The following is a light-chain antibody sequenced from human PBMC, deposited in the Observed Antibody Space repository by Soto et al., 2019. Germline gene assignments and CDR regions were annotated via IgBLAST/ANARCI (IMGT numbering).Light chain of an antibody. Sequence: QSVLTQPASVSGSPGQSITISCSGTSNDVGFYNLVSWYQQYPDKVPKLMTFEGGKRPAGVSNRFSGSKSGNTASLTISGLQAEDEADYYCFSYSTSGTYVFGTGTKVTVL. CDR2: EGG. V-gene: IGLV2-23*01. CDR1: SNDVGFYNL. J-gene: IGLJ1*01. CDR3: FSYSTSGTYV.